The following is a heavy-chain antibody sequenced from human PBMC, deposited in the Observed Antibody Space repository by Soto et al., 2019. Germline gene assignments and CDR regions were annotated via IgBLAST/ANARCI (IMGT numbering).Heavy chain of an antibody. J-gene: IGHJ5*02. CDR3: ARDNEGSGYYYNWFDP. Sequence: PSETLSLTCTVSGGSISSSSYYWGWIRQPPGKGLEWIGSIYYSGSTYYNPSLKSRVTISVDTSKNQFSLKLSSVTAADTAVYYCARDNEGSGYYYNWFDPWGQGTPVTVSS. D-gene: IGHD3-22*01. CDR1: GGSISSSSYY. V-gene: IGHV4-39*07. CDR2: IYYSGST.